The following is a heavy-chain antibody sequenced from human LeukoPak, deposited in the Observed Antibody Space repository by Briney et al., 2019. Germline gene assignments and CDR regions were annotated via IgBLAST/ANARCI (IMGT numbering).Heavy chain of an antibody. Sequence: ASVKVSCKASGHTFTSYGISWVRQAPGQGLEWMGWISAYNGNTNYAQKFQGRVTMTRNTSISTAYMELSSLRSEDTAVYYCARGLGNDGIFDYWGQGTLVTVSS. V-gene: IGHV1-18*01. D-gene: IGHD1-1*01. CDR2: ISAYNGNT. CDR3: ARGLGNDGIFDY. J-gene: IGHJ4*02. CDR1: GHTFTSYG.